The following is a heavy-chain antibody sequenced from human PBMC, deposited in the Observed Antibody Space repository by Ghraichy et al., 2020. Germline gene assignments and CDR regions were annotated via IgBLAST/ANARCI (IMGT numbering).Heavy chain of an antibody. CDR1: GFPFSRYG. J-gene: IGHJ5*01. Sequence: GGSLRLSCKGSGFPFSRYGMHWVRRAPGKGLEWVALRSPDKETKFYADSVRGRFIISRDDSKSTLFLRMNNLRPEDTGMYYSTRGDDGSSDSWGPGTLVIVSS. D-gene: IGHD1-26*01. CDR2: RSPDKETK. CDR3: TRGDDGSSDS. V-gene: IGHV3-30*03.